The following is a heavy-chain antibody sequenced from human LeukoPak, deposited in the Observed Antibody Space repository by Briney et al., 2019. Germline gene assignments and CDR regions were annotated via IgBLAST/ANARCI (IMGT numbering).Heavy chain of an antibody. CDR2: ISSSGSTI. Sequence: GGSLRLSCAASGFTFSSYSMNWVRQAPGKGLEWVSYISSSGSTIYYADSVKGRFTISRDNAKNSLYLQMNSLRAEDTAVYYCARLRRSSRAPDWGQGTLVTVSS. D-gene: IGHD3-10*01. CDR1: GFTFSSYS. J-gene: IGHJ4*02. CDR3: ARLRRSSRAPD. V-gene: IGHV3-48*04.